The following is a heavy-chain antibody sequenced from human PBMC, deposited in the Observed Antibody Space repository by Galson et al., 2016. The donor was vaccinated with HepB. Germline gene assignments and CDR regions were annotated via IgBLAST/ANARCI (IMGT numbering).Heavy chain of an antibody. D-gene: IGHD1-1*01. J-gene: IGHJ6*02. CDR3: ARRNALKHGTRFHNYAFDV. V-gene: IGHV5-51*01. CDR2: IYPRDSDT. CDR1: GYNFASHW. Sequence: SGAEVKEPGDSLKISCQAPGYNFASHWVAWVRHKPGKGLEWMGIIYPRDSDTKYSPSFQGQVIITADRSVETVHLFLPTVRASDTATYDCARRNALKHGTRFHNYAFDVWGPGTTVIVSS.